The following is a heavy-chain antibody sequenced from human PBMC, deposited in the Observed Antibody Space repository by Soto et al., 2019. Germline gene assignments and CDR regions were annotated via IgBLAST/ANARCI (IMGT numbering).Heavy chain of an antibody. CDR2: FDPEDGET. V-gene: IGHV1-24*01. D-gene: IGHD3-22*01. J-gene: IGHJ4*02. CDR1: GYTLTELS. CDR3: ATDFFHSSGSPVDY. Sequence: KVSGYTLTELSMHWVRQAPGKGLEWMGGFDPEDGETIYAQKFQGRVTMTEDTSTDTAYMELSSLRSEDTAVYYCATDFFHSSGSPVDYWGQGTLVTVSS.